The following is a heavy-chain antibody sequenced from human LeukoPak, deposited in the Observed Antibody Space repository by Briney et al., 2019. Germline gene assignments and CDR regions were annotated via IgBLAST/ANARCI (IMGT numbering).Heavy chain of an antibody. D-gene: IGHD6-19*01. CDR1: GFTFTSYS. Sequence: GGSLRLSCAASGFTFTSYSMSWVRQAPGKGLEWVSAISGSGGSTYYADSVKGRFTISRDNSKNTLYLQMNSLRAADTAVYYCAPLSVASSDFENWGQGTLVTVSS. J-gene: IGHJ4*02. V-gene: IGHV3-23*01. CDR3: APLSVASSDFEN. CDR2: ISGSGGST.